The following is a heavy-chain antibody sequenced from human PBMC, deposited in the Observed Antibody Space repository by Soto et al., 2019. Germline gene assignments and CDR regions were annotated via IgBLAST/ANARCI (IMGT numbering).Heavy chain of an antibody. V-gene: IGHV1-8*01. J-gene: IGHJ5*01. CDR3: ARERNWFDS. Sequence: GASVKVSCKASGYTFTSYDINWVRQAAGQGLEWMGWMNPNSGSTVYAQRFQGRVTMTRNTSISTAYMELSSLRSEDTAVYYCARERNWFDSWGQGTLVTVSS. CDR2: MNPNSGST. CDR1: GYTFTSYD.